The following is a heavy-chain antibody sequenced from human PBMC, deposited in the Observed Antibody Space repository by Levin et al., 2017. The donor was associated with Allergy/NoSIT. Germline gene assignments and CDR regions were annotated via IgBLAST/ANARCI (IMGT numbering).Heavy chain of an antibody. CDR2: IYYSGST. Sequence: PSETLSLTCTVSGGSISSYYWSWIRQPPGKGLEWIGYIYYSGSTNYNPSLKSRVTISVDTSKNQFSLKLSSVTAADTAVYYCARDYSSGYIHWFDPWGQGTLVTVSS. J-gene: IGHJ5*02. V-gene: IGHV4-59*01. D-gene: IGHD6-19*01. CDR3: ARDYSSGYIHWFDP. CDR1: GGSISSYY.